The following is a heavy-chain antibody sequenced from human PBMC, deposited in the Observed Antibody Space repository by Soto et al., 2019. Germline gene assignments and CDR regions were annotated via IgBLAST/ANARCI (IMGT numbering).Heavy chain of an antibody. D-gene: IGHD4-17*01. V-gene: IGHV3-66*01. CDR2: IFSGVSS. CDR3: ARTTVTTYEYFQH. J-gene: IGHJ1*01. Sequence: GGSLRLSCAASGFTVSSNYMSWVRQAPGNVLEWVSVIFSGVSSYYADSVKGRFTISRDNSKITLYLQMNSLRSEDTAVYYCARTTVTTYEYFQHWGQGTLVTVSS. CDR1: GFTVSSNY.